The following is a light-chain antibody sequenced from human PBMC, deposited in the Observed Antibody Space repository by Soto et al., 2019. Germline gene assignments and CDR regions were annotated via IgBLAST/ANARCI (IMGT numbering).Light chain of an antibody. CDR3: QQRSNWPPT. CDR1: QSVSSY. J-gene: IGKJ1*01. Sequence: EIVLTQSPATLSSSPGERATLSCRASQSVSSYLAWYQQKPGQAPRLLIYDASNRATGIPARFSGSGSGTDFTLTISSLEPEDFALYYCQQRSNWPPTFGQGTKVEIK. CDR2: DAS. V-gene: IGKV3-11*01.